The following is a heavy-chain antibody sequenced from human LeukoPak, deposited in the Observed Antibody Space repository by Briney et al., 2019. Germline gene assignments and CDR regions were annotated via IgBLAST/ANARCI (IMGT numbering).Heavy chain of an antibody. V-gene: IGHV3-7*01. Sequence: PGGSLRLSCAASGFTFSSYWMSWVRQAPGKGPEWVANIKQDGSEKYYVDSVKGRFTISRDNAKNSLYLQMNSLRAEDTAVYYCASADLLDTTMINYWGQGTLVTVSS. CDR2: IKQDGSEK. CDR1: GFTFSSYW. J-gene: IGHJ4*02. CDR3: ASADLLDTTMINY. D-gene: IGHD5-18*01.